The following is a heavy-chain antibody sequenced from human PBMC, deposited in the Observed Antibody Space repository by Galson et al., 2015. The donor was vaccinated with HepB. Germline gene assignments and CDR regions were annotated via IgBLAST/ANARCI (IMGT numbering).Heavy chain of an antibody. CDR3: ARTEASLVDAFDI. CDR2: IYYSGST. Sequence: ETLSLTCTVSGGSISSSSYYWGWNRQPPGKGLEWIGSIYYSGSTYYNPSLKSRVTISVDTSKNQFSLKLSSVTAADTAVYYCARTEASLVDAFDIWGQGTMVTVSS. V-gene: IGHV4-39*01. D-gene: IGHD2-8*02. J-gene: IGHJ3*02. CDR1: GGSISSSSYY.